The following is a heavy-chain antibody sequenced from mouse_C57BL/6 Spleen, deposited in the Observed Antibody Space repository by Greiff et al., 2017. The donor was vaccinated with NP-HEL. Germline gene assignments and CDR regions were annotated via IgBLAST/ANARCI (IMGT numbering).Heavy chain of an antibody. Sequence: QVQLQQPGTELVKPGASVKLSCKASGYTFTSYWMHWVKQRPGQGLEWIGNINPSNGGTNYNEKFKSKATLTVDKSSSTAYMQLSSLTSEDSAVYYCARGFITTVVAHYYAMDYWGQGTSVTVSS. D-gene: IGHD1-1*01. V-gene: IGHV1-53*01. CDR1: GYTFTSYW. CDR2: INPSNGGT. J-gene: IGHJ4*01. CDR3: ARGFITTVVAHYYAMDY.